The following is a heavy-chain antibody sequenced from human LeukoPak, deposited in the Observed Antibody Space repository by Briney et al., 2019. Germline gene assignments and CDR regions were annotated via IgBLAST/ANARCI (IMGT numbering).Heavy chain of an antibody. D-gene: IGHD4-11*01. V-gene: IGHV3-53*01. CDR3: ARSKRAIRAFDI. CDR2: IYIGVST. J-gene: IGHJ3*02. Sequence: GGSLRPSCAASGFTLSSNYTSGVPQAPGKGLEGVSVIYIGVSTHYTDSLTSRFTLSRYNSKNTLYLQMNRLRAEDTAVYYCARSKRAIRAFDIGGQGTMVTVS. CDR1: GFTLSSNY.